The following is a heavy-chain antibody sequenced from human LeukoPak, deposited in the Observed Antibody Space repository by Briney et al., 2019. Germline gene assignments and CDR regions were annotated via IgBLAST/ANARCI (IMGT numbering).Heavy chain of an antibody. Sequence: PSETLSLTCTVSGGSISNYYWSWARQPPGKGLEWIGYIYYSGSDNYNPSLRSRVTMSVDTSKNQFSLKLNSVTPADTAVYYCARDGGCGSSTGCYPDAFHIWGQGTMVTVSS. CDR1: GGSISNYY. D-gene: IGHD2-2*01. V-gene: IGHV4-59*01. CDR2: IYYSGSD. J-gene: IGHJ3*02. CDR3: ARDGGCGSSTGCYPDAFHI.